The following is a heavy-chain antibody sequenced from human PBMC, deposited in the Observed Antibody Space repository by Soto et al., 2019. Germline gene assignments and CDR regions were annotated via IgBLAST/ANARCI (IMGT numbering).Heavy chain of an antibody. Sequence: QVQLQESGPGLVKPSETLSLTCTVSGGSISSYYWSWIRQPPGKGLEWIGYIYYSGRTNYTPALKSRVIKSVDTTKHQSSRKLNSVTAADTAVYYCGRDRSYGDYELDYYCYGMDVWGQGTTVTVSS. V-gene: IGHV4-59*01. CDR3: GRDRSYGDYELDYYCYGMDV. D-gene: IGHD4-17*01. J-gene: IGHJ6*02. CDR2: IYYSGRT. CDR1: GGSISSYY.